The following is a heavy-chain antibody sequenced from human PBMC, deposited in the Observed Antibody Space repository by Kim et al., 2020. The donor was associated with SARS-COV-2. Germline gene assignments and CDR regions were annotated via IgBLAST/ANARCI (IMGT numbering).Heavy chain of an antibody. Sequence: SETLSLTCTVSGGSISSYYWSWIRQPPGKGLEWIGYIYYSGSTNYNPSLKSRVTISVDTSRNQFSLKLSSVTAADTAVYYCARGADIVVVPAAIQVGIAARPTGYYYGMDVWGQGTTVTVSS. D-gene: IGHD2-2*02. CDR2: IYYSGST. V-gene: IGHV4-59*13. CDR1: GGSISSYY. J-gene: IGHJ6*02. CDR3: ARGADIVVVPAAIQVGIAARPTGYYYGMDV.